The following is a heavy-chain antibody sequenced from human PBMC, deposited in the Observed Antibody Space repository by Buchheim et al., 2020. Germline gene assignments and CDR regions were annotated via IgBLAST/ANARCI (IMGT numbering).Heavy chain of an antibody. Sequence: EVQLLESGGGLVQPGGSLRLSCVGSGFTFNNFAMSWVRQAPGKGLDWVSSIKDNGGTTYYADSVKGRFTISRDNSKNTLYLQMNSLRAEDSALYYCAKGYGDYVFRGRDPWGQG. CDR3: AKGYGDYVFRGRDP. D-gene: IGHD4-17*01. CDR2: IKDNGGTT. V-gene: IGHV3-23*01. J-gene: IGHJ5*02. CDR1: GFTFNNFA.